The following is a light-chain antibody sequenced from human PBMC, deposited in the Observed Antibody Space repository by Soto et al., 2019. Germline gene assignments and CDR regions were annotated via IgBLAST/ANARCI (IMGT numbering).Light chain of an antibody. CDR3: SSYACCRNV. CDR1: SSDVGGYNY. Sequence: SVPTQPPSASGSPGQSVAISCTGTSSDVGGYNYVSWYQQHPGKAPKLMIYEFNKRPSGVPDRFSGSKSGNTASLTVSGLQAEDEAEYYCSSYACCRNVVGTGPRSLS. J-gene: IGLJ1*01. V-gene: IGLV2-8*01. CDR2: EFN.